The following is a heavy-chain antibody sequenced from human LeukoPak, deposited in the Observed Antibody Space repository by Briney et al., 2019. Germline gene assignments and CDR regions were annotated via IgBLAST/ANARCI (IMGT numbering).Heavy chain of an antibody. CDR3: ARVEQSSSQRGVDY. V-gene: IGHV4-31*03. D-gene: IGHD6-25*01. CDR1: GGSISSGGYY. J-gene: IGHJ4*02. CDR2: IYYSGST. Sequence: PSETLSLTCTVSGGSISSGGYYWSWIRQHPGKGLEWIGYIYYSGSTYYNPSLKSRVTISVDTSKNQFSLKLSSVTAADTAVYYCARVEQSSSQRGVDYWGQGTLVTVSS.